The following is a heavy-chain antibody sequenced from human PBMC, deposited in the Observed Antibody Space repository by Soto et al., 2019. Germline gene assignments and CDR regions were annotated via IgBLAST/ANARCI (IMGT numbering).Heavy chain of an antibody. CDR1: GYTFTSYA. CDR2: ISAHNGNT. J-gene: IGHJ4*02. D-gene: IGHD1-1*01. V-gene: IGHV1-18*01. Sequence: QVQFVQSGAEVKKPGASVKVSCKASGYTFTSYAITWVRQAPGQGLEWMGWISAHNGNTDYAQKLQGRVIVTRDTSTSTAYMKLRSVRSADTDVYDWARGGYGNYWGQGALVTVSS. CDR3: ARGGYGNY.